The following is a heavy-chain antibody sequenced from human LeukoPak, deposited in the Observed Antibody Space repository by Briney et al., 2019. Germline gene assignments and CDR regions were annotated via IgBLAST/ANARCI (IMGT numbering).Heavy chain of an antibody. Sequence: SETLSLTCTVSGGSISSSSYYWGWIRQPPGKGLEWIGSIYYSGSTYYNPSLKSRVTISVDTSKNQFSLKLSSVTAADTAVSYCARIKDIVVVPSTTPHYYMDVWGKGTTVTVSS. D-gene: IGHD2-2*01. CDR3: ARIKDIVVVPSTTPHYYMDV. CDR2: IYYSGST. J-gene: IGHJ6*03. V-gene: IGHV4-39*01. CDR1: GGSISSSSYY.